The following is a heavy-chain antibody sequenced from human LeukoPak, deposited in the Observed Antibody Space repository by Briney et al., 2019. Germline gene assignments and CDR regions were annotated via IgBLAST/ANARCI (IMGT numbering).Heavy chain of an antibody. J-gene: IGHJ5*02. D-gene: IGHD3-16*01. CDR1: GGTFSSYA. Sequence: SVKVSCKASGGTFSSYAISWVRQAPGQGLEWMGGIIPIFGTANYAQKLQGRVTMTTDTSTSTAYMELRSLRSDDTAVYYCARDMGQYNWFDPWGQGTLVTVSS. CDR2: IIPIFGTA. CDR3: ARDMGQYNWFDP. V-gene: IGHV1-69*05.